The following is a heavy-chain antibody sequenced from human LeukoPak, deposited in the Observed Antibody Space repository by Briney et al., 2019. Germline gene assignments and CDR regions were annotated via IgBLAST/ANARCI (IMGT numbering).Heavy chain of an antibody. D-gene: IGHD3-22*01. V-gene: IGHV4-61*02. Sequence: SQTLSLTCTVSGGSISSGSYYWSWIRQPAGKGLEWIGRIYTSGTTNYHPSLKSRVTISVDTSKNQFSLKLSSVTAADTAVYYCARAGRTYYYDSSGYPPSTTRADVWGKGTTVTVSS. J-gene: IGHJ6*04. CDR2: IYTSGTT. CDR3: ARAGRTYYYDSSGYPPSTTRADV. CDR1: GGSISSGSYY.